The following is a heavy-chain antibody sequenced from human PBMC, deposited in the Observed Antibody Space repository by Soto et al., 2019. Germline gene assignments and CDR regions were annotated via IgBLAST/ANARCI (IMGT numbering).Heavy chain of an antibody. J-gene: IGHJ6*02. CDR2: IATTGETT. CDR3: ARDRIPTGMDV. Sequence: PGGSLRLSCAASGFTFNTYDMSWVRQAPGTGLEWVSSIATTGETTFYADSVRGRFTISRDNSKNTLYLQMNSLRAEDTAVYYCARDRIPTGMDVWGQGTTVTVSS. CDR1: GFTFNTYD. V-gene: IGHV3-23*01.